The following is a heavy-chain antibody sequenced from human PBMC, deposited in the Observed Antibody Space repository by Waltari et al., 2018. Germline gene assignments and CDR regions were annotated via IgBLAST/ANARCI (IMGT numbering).Heavy chain of an antibody. J-gene: IGHJ4*02. CDR3: AKTGSWSFDY. CDR2: IWYDGSNK. CDR1: GFTFSSYG. V-gene: IGHV3-30*18. D-gene: IGHD6-13*01. Sequence: QVQLVESGGGVVQPGRSLRLSCAASGFTFSSYGMHWVRQAPGKGLEWVAVIWYDGSNKYYADSVKGRFTISRDNSKNTRYLQMNSLRAEDTAMYYCAKTGSWSFDYWGQGTLVTVSS.